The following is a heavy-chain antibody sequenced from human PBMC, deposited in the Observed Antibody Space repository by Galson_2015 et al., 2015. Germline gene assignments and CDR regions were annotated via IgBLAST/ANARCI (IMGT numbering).Heavy chain of an antibody. Sequence: SLRLSCAATGFTFSSYDMHWVRQATGKGLEWVSAIGTAGDTYYPGSVKGRFTISRENAKNSLYLQMNSLRAGDTAVYYCAKGAAPSYYYYYYMDAWGKGTTVTVSS. J-gene: IGHJ6*03. V-gene: IGHV3-13*01. D-gene: IGHD6-6*01. CDR1: GFTFSSYD. CDR2: IGTAGDT. CDR3: AKGAAPSYYYYYYMDA.